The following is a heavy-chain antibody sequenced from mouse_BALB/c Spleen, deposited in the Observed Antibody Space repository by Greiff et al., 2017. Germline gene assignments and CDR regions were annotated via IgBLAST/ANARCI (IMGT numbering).Heavy chain of an antibody. CDR1: GFTFSSYA. CDR3: ASYRYDGTPFAY. V-gene: IGHV5-9-3*01. D-gene: IGHD2-14*01. Sequence: EVQLVESGGGLVKPGGSLKLSCAASGFTFSSYAMSWVRQTPEKRLEWVATISSGGSYTYYPDSVKGRFTISRDNAKNTLYLQMSSLRSEDTAMYYCASYRYDGTPFAYWGQGTLVTVSA. CDR2: ISSGGSYT. J-gene: IGHJ3*01.